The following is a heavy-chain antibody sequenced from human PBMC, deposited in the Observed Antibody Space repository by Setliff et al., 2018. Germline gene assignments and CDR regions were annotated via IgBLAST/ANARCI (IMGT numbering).Heavy chain of an antibody. V-gene: IGHV1-69*13. D-gene: IGHD3-22*01. CDR1: GGTFRTDG. J-gene: IGHJ4*02. CDR3: ARDTRDRYDNSGHYLSLDY. Sequence: SVKVSCKASGGTFRTDGFSWVRQAPGQGLEWMGRIIPVFGTAKYAQKFQGTVTITADESTTTAYMELRSLRTEDTAIYYCARDTRDRYDNSGHYLSLDYWGQGTLVTVPQ. CDR2: IIPVFGTA.